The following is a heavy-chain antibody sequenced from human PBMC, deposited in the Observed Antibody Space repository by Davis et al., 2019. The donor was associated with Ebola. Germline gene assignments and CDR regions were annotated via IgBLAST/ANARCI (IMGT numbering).Heavy chain of an antibody. CDR1: GGSISSGGYY. J-gene: IGHJ6*04. CDR3: ARGRGELLRYYYYYGMDV. D-gene: IGHD1-26*01. Sequence: SETLSLTCTVSGGSISSGGYYWSWIRQHPGKGLEWIGYIYYSGSTNYNPSLKSRVTISVDTSKNQFSLKLSSVTAADTAVYYCARGRGELLRYYYYYGMDVWGKGTTVTVSS. V-gene: IGHV4-61*08. CDR2: IYYSGST.